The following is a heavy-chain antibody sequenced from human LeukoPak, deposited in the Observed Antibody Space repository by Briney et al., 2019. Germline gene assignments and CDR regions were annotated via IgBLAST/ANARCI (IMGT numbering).Heavy chain of an antibody. CDR2: ISGSGGST. J-gene: IGHJ4*02. CDR1: GFTFSSYA. CDR3: AKSKLWELLPFDY. V-gene: IGHV3-23*01. D-gene: IGHD1-26*01. Sequence: GGSLRLSCAASGFTFSSYAMSWVRQAPGKGLEWVSAISGSGGSTYYANSVKGRFTISRDNSKNTLYLQMNSLRAEDTAVYYCAKSKLWELLPFDYWGQGTLVTASS.